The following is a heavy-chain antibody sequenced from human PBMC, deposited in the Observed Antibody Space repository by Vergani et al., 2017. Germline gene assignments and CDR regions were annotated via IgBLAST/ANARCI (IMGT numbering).Heavy chain of an antibody. J-gene: IGHJ6*01. CDR1: VGTFSSYA. V-gene: IGHV1-69*13. Sequence: QVQLVQSGAQVKKPGSSVKVPCKASVGTFSSYAISWVRQATGQGLEWMGRIIPIFGTANYAQKCQGRVTITADESTSTAYMELSRLRSEDTAVYYCARDSGXSSGYYDYYYGMDVWREGTTVTVYS. CDR2: IIPIFGTA. CDR3: ARDSGXSSGYYDYYYGMDV. D-gene: IGHD6-13*01.